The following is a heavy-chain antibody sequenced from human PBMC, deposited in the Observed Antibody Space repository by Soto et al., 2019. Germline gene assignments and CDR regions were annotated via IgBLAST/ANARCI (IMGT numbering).Heavy chain of an antibody. Sequence: QVQLVQSGAEVKNPGASVKVSCKASGYTFTNYYIHWVRQAPGQGLEWMAIINPNGGSTNYAQKFQGRVTLARDTFTSTVYMELSSLRSEDTAIYYCARGLAAGDYWGQGTLVTVSP. CDR2: INPNGGST. D-gene: IGHD6-13*01. V-gene: IGHV1-46*01. CDR3: ARGLAAGDY. J-gene: IGHJ4*02. CDR1: GYTFTNYY.